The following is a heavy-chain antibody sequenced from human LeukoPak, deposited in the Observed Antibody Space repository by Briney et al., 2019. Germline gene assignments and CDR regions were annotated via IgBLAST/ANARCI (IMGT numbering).Heavy chain of an antibody. Sequence: ASVKVSCRASGYTFTSYGISWVRQAPGQGLEWMGGIIPIFGTANYAQKFQGRVTITTDESTSTAYMELSSLRSEDTAVYYCAREEDSSGWSPIDYWGQGTLVTVSS. CDR3: AREEDSSGWSPIDY. CDR2: IIPIFGTA. CDR1: GYTFTSYG. J-gene: IGHJ4*02. D-gene: IGHD6-19*01. V-gene: IGHV1-69*05.